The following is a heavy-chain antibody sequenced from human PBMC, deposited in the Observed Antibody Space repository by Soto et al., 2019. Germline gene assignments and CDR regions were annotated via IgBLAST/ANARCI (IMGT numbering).Heavy chain of an antibody. CDR2: IVVGSGNT. J-gene: IGHJ6*02. D-gene: IGHD2-2*01. Sequence: ASVKVSCKASGFTFTSSAVQWVRQARGQRLEWIGWIVVGSGNTNYAQKFQERVTITRDMSTSTAYMELSSLRSEDTAVYYCAAVNQLLYYYYYGMDVWGQGTTVTVSS. V-gene: IGHV1-58*01. CDR3: AAVNQLLYYYYYGMDV. CDR1: GFTFTSSA.